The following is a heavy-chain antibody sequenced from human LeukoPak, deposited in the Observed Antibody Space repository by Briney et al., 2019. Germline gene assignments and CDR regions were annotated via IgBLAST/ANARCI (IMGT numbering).Heavy chain of an antibody. Sequence: GGSLRLSCAASGFTFITYGMHWVRQAPGKGLEWVALIWYDGSSKYYADSVMGRFTISRDNSKNTVYLQMNSPRAEDTAVYYCAREINNYGMDVWGQGTTVTVSS. CDR1: GFTFITYG. J-gene: IGHJ6*02. CDR3: AREINNYGMDV. V-gene: IGHV3-33*01. CDR2: IWYDGSSK.